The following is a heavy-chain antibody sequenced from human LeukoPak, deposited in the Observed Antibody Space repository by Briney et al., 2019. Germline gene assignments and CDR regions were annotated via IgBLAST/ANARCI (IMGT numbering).Heavy chain of an antibody. Sequence: SETLSLTCTVSGGSISSSSYYWGWIRQPPGKGLEWIGSIYHSGSTYYNPSLRSRVTISVDTSKNQFSLKLSSVTAADTAVYYCARDPDYSNYINWFDPWGQGTLVTVSS. CDR3: ARDPDYSNYINWFDP. CDR1: GGSISSSSYY. D-gene: IGHD4-11*01. V-gene: IGHV4-39*07. CDR2: IYHSGST. J-gene: IGHJ5*02.